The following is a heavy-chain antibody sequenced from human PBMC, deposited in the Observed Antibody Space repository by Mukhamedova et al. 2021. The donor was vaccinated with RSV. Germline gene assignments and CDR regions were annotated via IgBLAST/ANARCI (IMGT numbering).Heavy chain of an antibody. CDR3: AKDHTRERGGI. Sequence: SGSSGINAEYMGGRFTISRDNAKNSLYLQMNSLRAEDTALYYCAKDHTRERGGILGQGTMVTVSS. J-gene: IGHJ3*02. D-gene: IGHD2-15*01. CDR2: SGSS. V-gene: IGHV3-9*01.